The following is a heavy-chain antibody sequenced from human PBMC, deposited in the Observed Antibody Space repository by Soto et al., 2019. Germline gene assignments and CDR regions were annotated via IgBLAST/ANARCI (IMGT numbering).Heavy chain of an antibody. J-gene: IGHJ4*02. D-gene: IGHD5-12*01. CDR2: ITGSGDSS. CDR1: GFTFSNCV. V-gene: IGHV3-23*01. Sequence: GGSLRLSCAASGFTFSNCVLSWVRQAPGKGLEWVSAITGSGDSSFYSDSVTGRFTISRDNSKNTLFLQMHSLRVEDSAVYYCAKDHVFYEPLEGGQYFDSWGQGTLVTVSS. CDR3: AKDHVFYEPLEGGQYFDS.